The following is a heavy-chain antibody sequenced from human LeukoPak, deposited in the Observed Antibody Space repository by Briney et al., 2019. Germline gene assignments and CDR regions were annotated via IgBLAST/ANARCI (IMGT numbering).Heavy chain of an antibody. D-gene: IGHD3-3*01. CDR1: GFVLSDYG. CDR2: IRYDGSNK. Sequence: GGSLRLSCAASGFVLSDYGMHWVRQAPGKGLEWVAFIRYDGSNKYYADSVKGRFTISRDNSKNTLYLQMNSLRAEDTAVYYCANGRGRFLEWLFQSWGQGTLVTVSS. J-gene: IGHJ5*02. CDR3: ANGRGRFLEWLFQS. V-gene: IGHV3-30*02.